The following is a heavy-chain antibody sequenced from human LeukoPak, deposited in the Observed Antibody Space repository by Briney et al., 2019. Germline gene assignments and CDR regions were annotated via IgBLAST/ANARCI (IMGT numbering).Heavy chain of an antibody. CDR3: ARATVVTPTYFDY. J-gene: IGHJ4*02. V-gene: IGHV4-59*08. CDR2: IYYSGST. D-gene: IGHD4-23*01. CDR1: GGSISSYY. Sequence: SETLSLTCTVSGGSISSYYWSWIRQPPGKGLEWSGYIYYSGSTNYNPSLKSRVTISVDTSKNQFSLKLSSVTAADTAVYYCARATVVTPTYFDYWGQGTLVTVSS.